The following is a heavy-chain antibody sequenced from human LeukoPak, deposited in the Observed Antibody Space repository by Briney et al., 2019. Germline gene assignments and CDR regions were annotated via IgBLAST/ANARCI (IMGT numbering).Heavy chain of an antibody. D-gene: IGHD2-15*01. J-gene: IGHJ3*02. CDR1: GFTFSSYW. CDR3: ARDRGYDAFDI. CDR2: ISSSSSYI. V-gene: IGHV3-21*01. Sequence: GGSLRLSCAASGFTFSSYWMNWVRQAPGKGLEWVSSISSSSSYIYYADSVKGRFTISRDNAKNSLYLQMNSLRAEDTAVYYCARDRGYDAFDIWGQGTMVTVSS.